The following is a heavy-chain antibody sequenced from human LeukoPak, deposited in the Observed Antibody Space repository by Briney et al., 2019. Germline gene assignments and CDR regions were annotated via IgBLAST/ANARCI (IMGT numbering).Heavy chain of an antibody. D-gene: IGHD6-19*01. V-gene: IGHV3-21*01. J-gene: IGHJ3*02. CDR1: GFTFSSYS. Sequence: GGSLRLSCAASGFTFSSYSMNWVRQAPGKGLEWVSSISSSSSYIYYADSVKGRFTISRDNAKNSLYLQMNSLRAEDTAVYYCARDQVAVAGLAFGIWGQGTMVTVSS. CDR2: ISSSSSYI. CDR3: ARDQVAVAGLAFGI.